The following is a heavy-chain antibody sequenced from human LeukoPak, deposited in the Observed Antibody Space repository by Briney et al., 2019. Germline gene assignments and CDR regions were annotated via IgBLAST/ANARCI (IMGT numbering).Heavy chain of an antibody. Sequence: GGSLRLSCATYGFTFTSYSMNWVRQAPGKGLEWVSSIGPSGGSIFYADSLKGRISISRDNAQNSLHLQLGSLRADDTAVYYCARLAGSRPPWYLDLWGRGTLVTVSS. CDR2: IGPSGGSI. J-gene: IGHJ2*01. D-gene: IGHD6-19*01. CDR3: ARLAGSRPPWYLDL. CDR1: GFTFTSYS. V-gene: IGHV3-21*04.